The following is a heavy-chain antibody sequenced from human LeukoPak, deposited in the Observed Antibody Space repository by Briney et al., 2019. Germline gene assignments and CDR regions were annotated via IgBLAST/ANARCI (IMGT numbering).Heavy chain of an antibody. CDR2: ISYDGSNK. J-gene: IGHJ3*02. Sequence: GGSLRLSCAASGSTFSHVWMSWVRQAPGKGLEWVAVISYDGSNKYYADSVKGRFTISRDNSKNTLYLQMNSLRAEDTAVYYCAKDIPSDDAFDIWGQGTMVTVSS. CDR1: GSTFSHVW. V-gene: IGHV3-30*18. CDR3: AKDIPSDDAFDI.